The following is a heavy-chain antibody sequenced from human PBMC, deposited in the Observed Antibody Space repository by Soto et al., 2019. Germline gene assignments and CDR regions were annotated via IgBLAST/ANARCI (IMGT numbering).Heavy chain of an antibody. CDR3: ARVTTSYDILTSSYALNYFDY. J-gene: IGHJ4*02. CDR1: GFSVSSNY. Sequence: VSLRLSCTASGFSVSSNYMTWVRQAPGKGLECVSVIYAGGDTFYADSVKGRFTISSDNSKNTLFLQMNNLRAEDTAVYYCARVTTSYDILTSSYALNYFDYWGQGTRVTVSS. CDR2: IYAGGDT. V-gene: IGHV3-53*01. D-gene: IGHD3-9*01.